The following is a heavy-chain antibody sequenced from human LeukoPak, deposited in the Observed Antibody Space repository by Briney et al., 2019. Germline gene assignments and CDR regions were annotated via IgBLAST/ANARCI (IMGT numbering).Heavy chain of an antibody. CDR2: IKQDGSEK. CDR3: ARDLLLGY. Sequence: GGSLRLSCAASGFTFSSYEMNWVRQAPGKGLEWVANIKQDGSEKYYVDSVKGRFTISRDNAKNSLYLQMNSLRAEDTAVYYCARDLLLGYWGQGTLVTVSS. V-gene: IGHV3-7*01. CDR1: GFTFSSYE. J-gene: IGHJ4*02.